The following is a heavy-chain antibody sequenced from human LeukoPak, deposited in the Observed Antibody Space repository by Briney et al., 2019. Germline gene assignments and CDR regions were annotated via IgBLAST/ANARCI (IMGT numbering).Heavy chain of an antibody. CDR1: GFTFSSYW. D-gene: IGHD1-26*01. V-gene: IGHV3-7*01. CDR3: ARDMWELLGYNWFDP. CDR2: IKQDGSEK. Sequence: GGSLRLSCAASGFTFSSYWMSWVRQAPGKGLEWVANIKQDGSEKYYVDSVKGRFTISRDNAKNSLYLQMNSLRAEDTAVYYCARDMWELLGYNWFDPWGQGTLVTVSS. J-gene: IGHJ5*02.